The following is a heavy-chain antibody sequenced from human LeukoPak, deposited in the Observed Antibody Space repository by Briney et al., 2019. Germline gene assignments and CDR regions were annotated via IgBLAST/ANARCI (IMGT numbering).Heavy chain of an antibody. CDR3: AKRAVSVSATDWFDP. D-gene: IGHD3-16*01. CDR1: GFTFSTYA. V-gene: IGHV3-23*01. CDR2: ISGSGDNT. J-gene: IGHJ5*02. Sequence: GGSLRLSCAASGFTFSTYAMGWVRQAPGKGLEWVSTISGSGDNTYYADSVKGRFTISRDNSKNTLYLQLNSLRAEDTAVYYCAKRAVSVSATDWFDPWGQGTLVTASS.